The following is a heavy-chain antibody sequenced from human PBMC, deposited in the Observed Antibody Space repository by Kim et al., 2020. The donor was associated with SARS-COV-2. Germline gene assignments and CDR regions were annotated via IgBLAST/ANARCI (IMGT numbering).Heavy chain of an antibody. V-gene: IGHV3-48*03. Sequence: GGSLRLSCAASGFTFSSYEMNWVRQAPGKGLEWVSYISSSGSTIYYADSVKGRFTISRDNAKNSLYLQMNSLRAEDTAVYYCARTSTISGFVYWGQGTLVTVSS. CDR1: GFTFSSYE. J-gene: IGHJ4*02. D-gene: IGHD3-10*01. CDR2: ISSSGSTI. CDR3: ARTSTISGFVY.